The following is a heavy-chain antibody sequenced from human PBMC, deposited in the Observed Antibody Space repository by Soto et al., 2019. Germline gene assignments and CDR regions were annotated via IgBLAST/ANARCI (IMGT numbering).Heavy chain of an antibody. V-gene: IGHV1-69*01. CDR3: ASERVAEMATGGYFDS. J-gene: IGHJ4*02. CDR2: IVTLFGTP. Sequence: VQLVQSGAEVKKPGSSVRISCKIAGGIFMDHAFGWVRQAPGQGLEWVGGIVTLFGTPTYAGSFQGRVTITADESSSTAYMELSSLRYEDTAIYYCASERVAEMATGGYFDSWGQGTLVTVSS. CDR1: GGIFMDHA. D-gene: IGHD5-12*01.